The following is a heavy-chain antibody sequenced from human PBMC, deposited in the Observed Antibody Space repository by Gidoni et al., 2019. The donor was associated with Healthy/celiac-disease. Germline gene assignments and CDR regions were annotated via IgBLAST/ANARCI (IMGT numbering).Heavy chain of an antibody. Sequence: QVQLVQSGAEVKKPGSSVKVSCKASGGTFSSYAIRWVRQAPGQGLEWMGRIIPILGIANYAQKFQGRVTITADKSTSTAYMELSSLRSEDTAVYYCARVRGVATRTAYGDYEDYFDYWGQGTLVTVSS. J-gene: IGHJ4*02. V-gene: IGHV1-69*04. CDR1: GGTFSSYA. CDR3: ARVRGVATRTAYGDYEDYFDY. D-gene: IGHD4-17*01. CDR2: IIPILGIA.